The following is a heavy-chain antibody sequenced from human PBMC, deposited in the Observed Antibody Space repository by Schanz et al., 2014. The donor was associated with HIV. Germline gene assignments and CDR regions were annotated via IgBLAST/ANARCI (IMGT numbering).Heavy chain of an antibody. CDR2: ISGSGGST. CDR1: GFTFSSYA. V-gene: IGHV3-23*01. J-gene: IGHJ4*02. D-gene: IGHD3-16*01. CDR3: AKGQRGIVWGDIDY. Sequence: EVQLLESGGGLVQPGGSLRLSCAASGFTFSSYAMSWVRQAPGKGLEWVSVISGSGGSTYYADSVKGRFTISRDNSKNTVYLQMNSLRAEDTAVYYCAKGQRGIVWGDIDYWGQGTLVTVSS.